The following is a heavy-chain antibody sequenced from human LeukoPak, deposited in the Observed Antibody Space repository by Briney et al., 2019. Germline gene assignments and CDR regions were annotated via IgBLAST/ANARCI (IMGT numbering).Heavy chain of an antibody. CDR3: AKGTQSSEWWG. Sequence: GGSLRLSCAASGFTFSSYAMSWVRQAPGKGPEWVSAISGSGGSTYYADSVKGRFPISRDNSKNPHSLQMNSRRAEDTAVYYCAKGTQSSEWWGWGQGTLVTVSS. V-gene: IGHV3-23*01. CDR1: GFTFSSYA. CDR2: ISGSGGST. J-gene: IGHJ4*02. D-gene: IGHD2-8*01.